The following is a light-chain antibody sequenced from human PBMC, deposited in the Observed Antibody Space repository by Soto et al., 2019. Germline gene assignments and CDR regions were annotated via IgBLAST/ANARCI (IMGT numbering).Light chain of an antibody. CDR3: SSYAGSNNWV. CDR1: SRDVGGYNY. Sequence: QSALTQPPSASGSRGQSVTISCTGTSRDVGGYNYVSWYQQYPGKAPKLMIYEVSKWPSGVPDRFSGSKSGNTASLTVSGLQAEDEGDYYCSSYAGSNNWVFGGGTKLTVL. J-gene: IGLJ3*02. V-gene: IGLV2-8*01. CDR2: EVS.